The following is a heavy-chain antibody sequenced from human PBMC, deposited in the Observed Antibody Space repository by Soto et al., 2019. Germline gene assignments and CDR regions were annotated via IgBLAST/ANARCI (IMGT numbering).Heavy chain of an antibody. J-gene: IGHJ5*02. D-gene: IGHD1-1*01. Sequence: SETLSLTCTVSGASISGFYWSWIRKSAGKGLEWIGRIYATGTTDYKPSLKSRVMMSVDTSKKQFSLKLRYVTAADTDVYYCVRDGTKTLRDWFDPWGQG. CDR1: GASISGFY. CDR2: IYATGTT. V-gene: IGHV4-4*07. CDR3: VRDGTKTLRDWFDP.